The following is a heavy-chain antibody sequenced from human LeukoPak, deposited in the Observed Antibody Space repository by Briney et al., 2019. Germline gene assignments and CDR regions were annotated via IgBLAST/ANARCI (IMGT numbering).Heavy chain of an antibody. CDR1: GGTFSSYA. V-gene: IGHV1-69*13. CDR2: IIPIFGTA. D-gene: IGHD3-9*01. Sequence: SVKVSCKASGGTFSSYAISWVRQAPGQGLEWMGGIIPIFGTANYAQKFQGRVTITADESTSTAYMELSSLRSEDTAVYYCAREGLGRVRNFDLAGDMDVWGKGTTVTVSS. CDR3: AREGLGRVRNFDLAGDMDV. J-gene: IGHJ6*04.